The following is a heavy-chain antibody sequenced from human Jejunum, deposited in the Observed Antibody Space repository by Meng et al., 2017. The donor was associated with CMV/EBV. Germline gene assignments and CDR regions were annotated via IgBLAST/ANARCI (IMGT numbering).Heavy chain of an antibody. V-gene: IGHV3-9*01. J-gene: IGHJ4*02. Sequence: FSFDDYAMHWVRQAPGKGLEWVSGVNWNGDNIDCADSVGGRFTISRDNAKNSLYLQMNNLKAEDTAFYYCAKTLSPYDFWSGADYWGQGTLVTVSS. CDR2: VNWNGDNI. D-gene: IGHD3-3*01. CDR1: FSFDDYA. CDR3: AKTLSPYDFWSGADY.